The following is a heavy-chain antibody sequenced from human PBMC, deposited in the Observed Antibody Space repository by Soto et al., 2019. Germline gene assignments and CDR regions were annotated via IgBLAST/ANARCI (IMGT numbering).Heavy chain of an antibody. Sequence: PSETLSLTCTVSGGSISSGDYYWSWIRQPPGKGLEWIGNVYYSGSTYYTPSLKSRVTISVDTSKNQFSLRLSSVTAADTAIYYCARAFRGRTSTWYDNWGQGTLVTVSS. V-gene: IGHV4-30-4*08. CDR3: ARAFRGRTSTWYDN. J-gene: IGHJ5*02. D-gene: IGHD1-7*01. CDR2: VYYSGST. CDR1: GGSISSGDYY.